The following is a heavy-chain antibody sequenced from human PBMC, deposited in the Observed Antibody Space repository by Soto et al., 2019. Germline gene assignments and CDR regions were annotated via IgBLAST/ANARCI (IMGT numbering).Heavy chain of an antibody. V-gene: IGHV3-74*01. D-gene: IGHD1-26*01. J-gene: IGHJ3*01. CDR2: IHSDGSST. Sequence: EVQLVESGGGLVRPGGSLRLSCAASGFTFSYDWMHWVSQAPGKGLVWVSRIHSDGSSTTYADFVKGRFIISRDKARNTVDVQMNSVRVEDTAVYYCARGDRGAFDLWCQGTVFTVSS. CDR3: ARGDRGAFDL. CDR1: GFTFSYDW.